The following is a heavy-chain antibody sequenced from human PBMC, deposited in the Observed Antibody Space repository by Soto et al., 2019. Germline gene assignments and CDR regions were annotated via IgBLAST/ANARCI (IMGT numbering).Heavy chain of an antibody. V-gene: IGHV3-30-3*01. D-gene: IGHD3-9*01. CDR3: AIEKYYDILTGYYVARWFDP. J-gene: IGHJ5*02. CDR1: GFTFSSYA. CDR2: ISYDGSNK. Sequence: GGSLRLSCAASGFTFSSYAVRRVRQAPGKGLEWVAVISYDGSNKYYADSVKGRFTISRDNSKNTLYLQMNSLRAEDTAVYYCAIEKYYDILTGYYVARWFDPWGQGTLVTVSS.